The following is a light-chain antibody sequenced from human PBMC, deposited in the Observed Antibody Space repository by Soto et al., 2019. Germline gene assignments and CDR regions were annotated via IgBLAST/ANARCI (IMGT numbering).Light chain of an antibody. V-gene: IGKV3-15*01. J-gene: IGKJ2*01. CDR1: QSVSSD. Sequence: EIVMTQSPATLSVSPGERVTLSCRASQSVSSDLAWYQHKPGQAPRLLIYGASTRATGTPARFSGSGSGTEFSLSIRSLQSEDFAVYYCLQYNDWPPKQYTFGQGTKLEIK. CDR3: LQYNDWPPKQYT. CDR2: GAS.